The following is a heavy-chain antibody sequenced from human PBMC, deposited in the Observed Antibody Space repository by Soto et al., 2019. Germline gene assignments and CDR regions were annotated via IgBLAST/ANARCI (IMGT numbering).Heavy chain of an antibody. J-gene: IGHJ6*02. Sequence: QVQLVQSGAEVKKPGSSVKVSCKASGDTFSSFAISWVRQAPGQGLEWMGGIIPIFRTPKYAQKFQGRVTXTXDXXTSTAYMELSSLRSEDTAVYYCARDKDREQLGGNYYYALGVWGQGTTVIVSS. D-gene: IGHD3-3*02. CDR3: ARDKDREQLGGNYYYALGV. CDR1: GDTFSSFA. V-gene: IGHV1-69*05. CDR2: IIPIFRTP.